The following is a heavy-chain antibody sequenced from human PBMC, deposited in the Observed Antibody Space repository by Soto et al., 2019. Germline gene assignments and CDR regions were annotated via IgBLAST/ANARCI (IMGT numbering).Heavy chain of an antibody. CDR1: GYPVATYY. V-gene: IGHV1-2*06. CDR3: AKIEGSASSTGD. CDR2: IYPKDGVT. Sequence: QVQLVQSGPAVKIPGASVKVSCKASGYPVATYYIHWVRQAPGKGLEWLGRIYPKDGVTVYAQKFRGRVTLTRDTSIGTGASIALVYMQLDRLTSDDTAVYYCAKIEGSASSTGDWGPGTVVTVSS. J-gene: IGHJ4*02. D-gene: IGHD3-10*01.